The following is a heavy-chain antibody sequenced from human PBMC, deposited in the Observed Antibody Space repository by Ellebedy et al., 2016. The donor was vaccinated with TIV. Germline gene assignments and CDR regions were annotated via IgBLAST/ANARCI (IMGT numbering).Heavy chain of an antibody. Sequence: PGGSLRLSCAASGFSVSTNYMSWVRQAPGEGLEWVSIIYSGGSAYYADSVKGRFAISRDNSRNTLYLQMNSLRAEDTAVYYCASRPDGDYHFLDYWGQGTLVTVSS. D-gene: IGHD4-17*01. J-gene: IGHJ4*02. CDR1: GFSVSTNY. V-gene: IGHV3-66*01. CDR2: IYSGGSA. CDR3: ASRPDGDYHFLDY.